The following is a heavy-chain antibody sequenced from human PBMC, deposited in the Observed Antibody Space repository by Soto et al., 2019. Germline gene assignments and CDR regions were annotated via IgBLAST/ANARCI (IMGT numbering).Heavy chain of an antibody. D-gene: IGHD4-17*01. J-gene: IGHJ4*02. V-gene: IGHV4-59*08. CDR1: GGSISSYY. CDR3: ARHGRYGDTDY. CDR2: IYYSGST. Sequence: PSETLCLTCTVSGGSISSYYWSWIRQPPGKGLEWIGYIYYSGSTNYNPSLKSRVTISVDTSKNQFSLKLSSVTAADTAVYYCARHGRYGDTDYWGQGTLVTVSS.